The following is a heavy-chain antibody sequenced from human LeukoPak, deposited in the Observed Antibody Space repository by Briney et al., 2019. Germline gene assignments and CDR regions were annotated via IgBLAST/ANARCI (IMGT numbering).Heavy chain of an antibody. V-gene: IGHV3-30-3*01. D-gene: IGHD3-22*01. Sequence: TGGSLRLSCAASGFTFSSYAMHWVRQAPGKGLEWVAVKSYDGSNKYYADSVKGRFTISRDNSKNTLYLQMNSLRAEDTAVYYCAKVVNSGYYYYFDYWGQGTLVTVSS. J-gene: IGHJ4*02. CDR1: GFTFSSYA. CDR2: KSYDGSNK. CDR3: AKVVNSGYYYYFDY.